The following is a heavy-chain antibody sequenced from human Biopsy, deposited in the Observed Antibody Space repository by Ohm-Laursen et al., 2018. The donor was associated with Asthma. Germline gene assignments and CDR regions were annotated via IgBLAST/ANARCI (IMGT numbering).Heavy chain of an antibody. Sequence: LRLSCTASGRHFGSYNMHWARQAPGKGLEWVAVITFDGSTQHYGDSVKGRFTISRDNSKNMLFLQMNSLRAEDTAVYYCARDVDLRSVYWGQGTLVTVSS. CDR1: GRHFGSYN. CDR2: ITFDGSTQ. J-gene: IGHJ4*02. D-gene: IGHD2-15*01. CDR3: ARDVDLRSVY. V-gene: IGHV3-30-3*01.